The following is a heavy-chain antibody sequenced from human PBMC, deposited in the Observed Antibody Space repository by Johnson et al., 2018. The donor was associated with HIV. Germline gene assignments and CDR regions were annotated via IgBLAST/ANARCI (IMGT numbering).Heavy chain of an antibody. CDR1: GFTLSTYT. V-gene: IGHV3-30*04. D-gene: IGHD3-9*01. CDR2: ISYDGSNK. CDR3: TTDFTYYDILTGYYAFDI. J-gene: IGHJ3*02. Sequence: QVQLMESGGGVVQPGRSLRLFCAVSGFTLSTYTMHWVRQAPGKGLEWVAVISYDGSNKYYADSVKGRFTISRDNSKNTLYLQMNSLKTEDTAVYYCTTDFTYYDILTGYYAFDIWGQGTMVTVSS.